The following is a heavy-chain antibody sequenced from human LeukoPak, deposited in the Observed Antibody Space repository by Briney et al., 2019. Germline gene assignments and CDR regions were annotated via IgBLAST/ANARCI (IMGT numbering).Heavy chain of an antibody. J-gene: IGHJ4*02. D-gene: IGHD6-13*01. CDR1: GGPISSYY. CDR3: ARDFGIAGLDY. Sequence: SETLSLTCTVSGGPISSYYWSWIRQPPGKGLEWIGYIYYSGSTNYNPSLKSRVTISVDTSKNQFSLKLSSVTAADTAVYYCARDFGIAGLDYWGQGTLVTVSS. CDR2: IYYSGST. V-gene: IGHV4-59*01.